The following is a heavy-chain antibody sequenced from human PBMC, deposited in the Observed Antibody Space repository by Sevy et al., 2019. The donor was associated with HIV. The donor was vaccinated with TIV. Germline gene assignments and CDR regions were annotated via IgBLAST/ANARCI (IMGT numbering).Heavy chain of an antibody. CDR1: GFPLKSYW. V-gene: IGHV3-7*03. J-gene: IGHJ5*02. CDR2: IKEDGSEK. CDR3: ARDPGFDP. Sequence: GGSLRLSCIASGFPLKSYWMSWVRQAPGKGLEGVANIKEDGSEKYYVHSVKGRFTISRDNAKNSLYLQMNSLRAEDTAVYYCARDPGFDPWGQGTLVTVSS.